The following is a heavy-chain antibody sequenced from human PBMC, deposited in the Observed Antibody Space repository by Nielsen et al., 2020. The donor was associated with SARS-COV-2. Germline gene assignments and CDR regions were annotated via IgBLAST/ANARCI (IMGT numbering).Heavy chain of an antibody. CDR1: GFTFSSYA. CDR3: AREVAAAGDYGMDV. Sequence: GESLKISCAASGFTFSSYAMSWIRQAPGKGLEWVSVISGGGGSTYYADSVKGRFTISRDNSKNTLYLQMNSLRAEDTAVYYCAREVAAAGDYGMDVWGQGTTVTVSS. D-gene: IGHD6-13*01. CDR2: ISGGGGST. J-gene: IGHJ6*02. V-gene: IGHV3-23*01.